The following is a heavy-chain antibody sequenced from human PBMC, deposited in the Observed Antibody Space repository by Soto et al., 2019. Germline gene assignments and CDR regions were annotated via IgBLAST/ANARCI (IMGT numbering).Heavy chain of an antibody. CDR2: ISGSGGST. CDR3: AKVPRIGYSSGWYFDY. D-gene: IGHD6-19*01. J-gene: IGHJ4*02. CDR1: GFTFSSYA. Sequence: GGSLRLSCAASGFTFSSYAMSWVRQAPGKGLEWVSAISGSGGSTYYADSVKGRFTISRDNSKNTLYLQMNSLRAEDTAVYYCAKVPRIGYSSGWYFDYWGQGTLVTVSS. V-gene: IGHV3-23*01.